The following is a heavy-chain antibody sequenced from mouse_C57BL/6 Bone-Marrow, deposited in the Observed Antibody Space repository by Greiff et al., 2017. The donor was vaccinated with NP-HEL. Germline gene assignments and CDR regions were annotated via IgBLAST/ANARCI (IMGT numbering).Heavy chain of an antibody. V-gene: IGHV5-4*01. Sequence: EVHLVESGGGLVKPGGSLKLSCAASGFTFSSYAMSWVRQTPEKRLEWVATISDGGSYTYYPDNVKGRFTISRDNAKNNLYLQMSHLKSEDTAMYYCARDDGYYGDWFAYWGQGTLVTVSA. CDR3: ARDDGYYGDWFAY. CDR1: GFTFSSYA. D-gene: IGHD2-3*01. J-gene: IGHJ3*01. CDR2: ISDGGSYT.